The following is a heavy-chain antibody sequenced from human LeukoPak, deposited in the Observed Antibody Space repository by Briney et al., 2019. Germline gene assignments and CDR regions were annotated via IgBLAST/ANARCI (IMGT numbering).Heavy chain of an antibody. CDR1: GFTFSSYA. CDR3: ARDLGYCSGGSCFHYGMDV. D-gene: IGHD2-15*01. Sequence: GGSLRLSCAASGFTFSSYAMHWVRQAPGKGLEWVAVISYDGSNKYYADSVKGRFTISRDNSKNTLCLQMNSLRAEDTAVYYCARDLGYCSGGSCFHYGMDVWGQGTTVTVSS. J-gene: IGHJ6*02. CDR2: ISYDGSNK. V-gene: IGHV3-30-3*01.